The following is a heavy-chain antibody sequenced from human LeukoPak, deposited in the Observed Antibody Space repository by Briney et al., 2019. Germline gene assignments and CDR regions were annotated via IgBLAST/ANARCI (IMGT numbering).Heavy chain of an antibody. CDR1: GYSISSGYY. V-gene: IGHV4-38-2*02. CDR2: IYHSGST. D-gene: IGHD3-10*01. Sequence: SETLSLTCTVSGYSISSGYYWGWIRQPPGEGLEWIGSIYHSGSTYYNPSLKSRVTISVDTSKNQFSLKLSSVTAADTAVYYCAREFAVVRGNYYFDYWGQGTLVTVSS. J-gene: IGHJ4*02. CDR3: AREFAVVRGNYYFDY.